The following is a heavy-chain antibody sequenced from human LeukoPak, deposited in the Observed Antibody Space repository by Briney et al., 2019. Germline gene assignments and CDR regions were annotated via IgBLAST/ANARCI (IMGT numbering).Heavy chain of an antibody. CDR2: IKQDGSEK. D-gene: IGHD3-3*01. CDR1: GFTFSSYW. V-gene: IGHV3-7*01. CDR3: ARVYRVLRFLEWLSRSRGTFDP. J-gene: IGHJ5*02. Sequence: GGSLRLSCAASGFTFSSYWMSWVRQAPGKGLEWVANIKQDGSEKYYVDSVKGRFTISRDNAKNSLYLQMNSLRAKDTAVYYCARVYRVLRFLEWLSRSRGTFDPWGQGTLVTVSS.